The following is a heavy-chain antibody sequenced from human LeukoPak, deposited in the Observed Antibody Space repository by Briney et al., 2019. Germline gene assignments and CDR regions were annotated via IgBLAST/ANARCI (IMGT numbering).Heavy chain of an antibody. J-gene: IGHJ4*02. Sequence: PGTSLRLSCAASGRPFSSSGMHWVRQAPAQGLAVVAIRWFYGSNKYFADSVKGRFTVSRDNSKNTVYLQMNSLRAEDTAAYYCARDKGTRSLDYWGQGTLVTVSS. D-gene: IGHD2-2*01. CDR2: RWFYGSNK. CDR3: ARDKGTRSLDY. V-gene: IGHV3-33*01. CDR1: GRPFSSSG.